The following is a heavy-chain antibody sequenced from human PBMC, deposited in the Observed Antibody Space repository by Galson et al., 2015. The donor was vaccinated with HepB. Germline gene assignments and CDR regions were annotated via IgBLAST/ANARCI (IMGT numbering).Heavy chain of an antibody. Sequence: SLRLSCAASGFTFDDYAMHWVRQAPGKGLEWVSGISWNSGSIGYADSVKGRFTISRDNAKNSLYLQMNSLRAEDTALYYCAKDTSGYSYGFDAFDIWGQGTMVTVSS. J-gene: IGHJ3*02. D-gene: IGHD5-18*01. V-gene: IGHV3-9*01. CDR2: ISWNSGSI. CDR3: AKDTSGYSYGFDAFDI. CDR1: GFTFDDYA.